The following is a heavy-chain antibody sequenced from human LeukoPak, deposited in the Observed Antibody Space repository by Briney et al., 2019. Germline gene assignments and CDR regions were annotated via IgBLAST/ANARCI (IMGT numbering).Heavy chain of an antibody. CDR3: ARIWFGEYNWFDP. J-gene: IGHJ5*02. V-gene: IGHV4-39*01. CDR1: GGSISSRDYY. D-gene: IGHD3-10*01. Sequence: SETLSLTCTVSGGSISSRDYYWGWIRQPPGKGLEWIGSIYYSGTAYYNPSLRSRVTISVDTSKNQFSLKLSSVTAADTAVYYCARIWFGEYNWFDPWGQGTLVTVSS. CDR2: IYYSGTA.